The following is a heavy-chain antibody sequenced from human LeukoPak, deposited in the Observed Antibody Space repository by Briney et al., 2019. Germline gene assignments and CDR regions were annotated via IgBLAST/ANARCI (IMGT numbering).Heavy chain of an antibody. Sequence: PGGSLRLSCAASGFTFSSYAMHWVRQAPGKGLEWVAVISYDGSNKYYADSVKSRFTISRDNSKNTLYLQMNSLRAEDTAVYYCAKSLRSYFDYWGQGTLVTVSS. V-gene: IGHV3-30-3*01. CDR2: ISYDGSNK. CDR3: AKSLRSYFDY. D-gene: IGHD5-12*01. CDR1: GFTFSSYA. J-gene: IGHJ4*02.